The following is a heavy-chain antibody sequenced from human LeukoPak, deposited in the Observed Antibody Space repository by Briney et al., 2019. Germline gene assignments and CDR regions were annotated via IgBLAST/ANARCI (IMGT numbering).Heavy chain of an antibody. CDR1: GFTFSRYA. Sequence: GGSLRLSCAASGFTFSRYAMHWVRQAPGKGLEWVAVISYDGSNKYYADSVKGRFTISRDNSKNTLYLQMNSLRAEDTAVYYCARGMGIAAAGPYFDYWGQGTLVTVSS. D-gene: IGHD6-13*01. J-gene: IGHJ4*02. CDR3: ARGMGIAAAGPYFDY. V-gene: IGHV3-30*01. CDR2: ISYDGSNK.